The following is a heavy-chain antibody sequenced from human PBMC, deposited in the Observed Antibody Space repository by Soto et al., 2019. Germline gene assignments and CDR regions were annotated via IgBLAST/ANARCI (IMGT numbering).Heavy chain of an antibody. CDR2: LYDVDGS. Sequence: DVQLVESGGGLIQPGESLRLSCAAFGLTISGKKYVAWVRQAPGKGLEWVSALYDVDGSFYADSVTGRFTTSSDSSKTTVYLQMNDLRPDDTAVYYCVTDPSSVTEFYSFDFWGQGTLVTVSS. D-gene: IGHD4-17*01. V-gene: IGHV3-53*01. CDR1: GLTISGKKY. J-gene: IGHJ4*02. CDR3: VTDPSSVTEFYSFDF.